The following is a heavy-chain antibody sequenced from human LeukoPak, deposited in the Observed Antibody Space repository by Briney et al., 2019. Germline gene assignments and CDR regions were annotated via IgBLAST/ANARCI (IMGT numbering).Heavy chain of an antibody. V-gene: IGHV4-34*01. Sequence: PSETLSLTCGVHGASLSGYYCTWIRQFPGKGLEWIGEINHAGTTDDNPSLRCRVTISVNASKTQCSLKLTSVTAADTAVYYCARGRGWNYFDYWGLGTLVTVSS. CDR1: GASLSGYY. CDR2: INHAGTT. J-gene: IGHJ4*02. CDR3: ARGRGWNYFDY. D-gene: IGHD6-19*01.